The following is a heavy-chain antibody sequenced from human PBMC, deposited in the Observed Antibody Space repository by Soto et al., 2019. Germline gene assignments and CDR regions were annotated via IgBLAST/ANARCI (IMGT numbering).Heavy chain of an antibody. CDR3: TIGHYTNRL. CDR2: IKGDGSEK. D-gene: IGHD4-4*01. Sequence: GGCLRLSCAASGFTFSNSWMNWIRQAPGKGLEWVANIKGDGSEKYYVDSARGRFTISRDNAENSLYLQMNSLIAEDTAVYYCTIGHYTNRLGGQGTQVTVSS. J-gene: IGHJ4*02. CDR1: GFTFSNSW. V-gene: IGHV3-7*01.